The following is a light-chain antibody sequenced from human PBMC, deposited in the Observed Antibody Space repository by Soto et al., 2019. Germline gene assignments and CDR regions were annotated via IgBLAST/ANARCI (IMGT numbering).Light chain of an antibody. J-gene: IGKJ1*01. CDR2: GAS. CDR1: QSVSSSY. Sequence: EVVLTQSPGILSLSPGERATLSCRASQSVSSSYLAWYQHKRGQAPRLLMYGASSRATGVPDRFSGWGSGTDFTLTISRLEPEDFAVYYCHQYGASPQTFGQGTKVEVK. V-gene: IGKV3-20*01. CDR3: HQYGASPQT.